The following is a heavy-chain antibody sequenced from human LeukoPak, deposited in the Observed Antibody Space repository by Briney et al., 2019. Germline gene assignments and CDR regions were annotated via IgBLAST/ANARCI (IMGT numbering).Heavy chain of an antibody. CDR3: ARDSNYDY. CDR2: IYSGGST. V-gene: IGHV3-66*02. CDR1: GFTVSSTY. Sequence: GGSLRLSCAASGFTVSSTYMSWVRQPPGKGLEWVSVIYSGGSTSYADSVKGRFTISRDNSKNTLYLQMNSLRAEDTAVYYCARDSNYDYWGQGTLVTVSS. J-gene: IGHJ4*02. D-gene: IGHD6-13*01.